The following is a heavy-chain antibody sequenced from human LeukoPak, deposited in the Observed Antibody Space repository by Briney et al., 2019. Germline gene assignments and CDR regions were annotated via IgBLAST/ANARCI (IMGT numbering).Heavy chain of an antibody. V-gene: IGHV1-3*01. CDR3: ATGRYYDFWSYYYYGMDV. CDR1: GYTFTSYA. Sequence: ASVKVSCKASGYTFTSYAMHWVRQAPGQRLEWMGWINAGNGNTKYSQKFQGRVTIPRDTSASTAYMELSSLRSEDTAVYYCATGRYYDFWSYYYYGMDVWGQGTTVTVSS. D-gene: IGHD3-3*01. CDR2: INAGNGNT. J-gene: IGHJ6*02.